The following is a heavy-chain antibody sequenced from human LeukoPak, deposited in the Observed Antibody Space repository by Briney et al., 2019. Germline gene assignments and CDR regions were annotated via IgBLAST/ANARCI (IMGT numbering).Heavy chain of an antibody. CDR2: INTNSGGT. J-gene: IGHJ4*02. V-gene: IGHV1-2*02. CDR3: ATMGATNFDH. CDR1: GYTFTDYY. D-gene: IGHD1-26*01. Sequence: ASVKVSCKASGYTFTDYYMHWVRQAPGQGLEWLVWINTNSGGTYYAQKLQDRVTMTSDTSISTAYMEVSRLGSDDTAVYYCATMGATNFDHWGQGTLVTVSS.